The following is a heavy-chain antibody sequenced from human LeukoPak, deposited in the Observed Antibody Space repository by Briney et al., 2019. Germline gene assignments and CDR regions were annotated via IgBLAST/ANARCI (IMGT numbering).Heavy chain of an antibody. J-gene: IGHJ5*02. CDR2: ICYTGNT. Sequence: PSDTLSLTCTLSGDSISSIGYCWGWIRQPPGKGLECVGVICYTGNTYYNPSLKSRVTISVDTSKNQFSLRLSSVTAADTAVYYCARHKSGIDWFDPWGQGTLVTVSS. D-gene: IGHD1-14*01. V-gene: IGHV4-39*01. CDR1: GDSISSIGYC. CDR3: ARHKSGIDWFDP.